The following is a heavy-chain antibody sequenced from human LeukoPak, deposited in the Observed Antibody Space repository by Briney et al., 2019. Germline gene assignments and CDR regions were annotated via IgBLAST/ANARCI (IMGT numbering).Heavy chain of an antibody. V-gene: IGHV1-2*02. J-gene: IGHJ4*02. CDR1: GYTFTGYY. CDR2: INPNSGGT. Sequence: ASVKVSCKASGYTFTGYYMHWVRQAPGQGLEWMGWINPNSGGTNYAQKFQGRVAMTGDTSISTAYMELSSLRSDDTAVYYCARQVVVVTAAYFYFEYWGQGTLVTVSS. CDR3: ARQVVVVTAAYFYFEY. D-gene: IGHD2-21*02.